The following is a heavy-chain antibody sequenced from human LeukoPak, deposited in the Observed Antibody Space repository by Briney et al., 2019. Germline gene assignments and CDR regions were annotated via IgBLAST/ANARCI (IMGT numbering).Heavy chain of an antibody. J-gene: IGHJ3*02. CDR1: GFTFSSYS. CDR3: TAIATGQEAFDI. D-gene: IGHD2-2*02. CDR2: ISSSSSYI. Sequence: PGGSLRLSCAASGFTFSSYSMNWVRQAPGKGLEWVSSISSSSSYIYYADSVKGRFTISRDNAKNSLYLQMNSLRAGDTAVYYCTAIATGQEAFDIWGQGTMVTVSS. V-gene: IGHV3-21*01.